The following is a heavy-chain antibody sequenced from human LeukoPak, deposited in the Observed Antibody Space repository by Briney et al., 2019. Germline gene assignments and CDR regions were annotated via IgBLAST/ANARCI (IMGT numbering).Heavy chain of an antibody. D-gene: IGHD4-17*01. CDR3: AREAHDCGDYEY. Sequence: GASVKVSCKASGYTFTSYDINWVRQATGQGLEWMGWMNPNSGNTGYAQKFQGRVTMTRNTSISTAYMELSSLRSEDTAVYYCAREAHDCGDYEYWGQGTLVTVSS. V-gene: IGHV1-8*01. CDR2: MNPNSGNT. J-gene: IGHJ4*02. CDR1: GYTFTSYD.